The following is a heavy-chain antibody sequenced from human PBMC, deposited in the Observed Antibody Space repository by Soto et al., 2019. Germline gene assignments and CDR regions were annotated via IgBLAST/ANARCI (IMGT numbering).Heavy chain of an antibody. CDR2: INPEAGGT. J-gene: IGHJ6*02. CDR3: ARERFQVISDGMDV. V-gene: IGHV1-2*02. D-gene: IGHD2-21*01. Sequence: ASVKVSCKASGYTFTGYYVHWVREAPGQGLEWMGWINPEAGGTSYAQKFQGRVTLSRDTSINTAYLELSSLRFDDAAVYFCARERFQVISDGMDVWGQGTTVTVSS. CDR1: GYTFTGYY.